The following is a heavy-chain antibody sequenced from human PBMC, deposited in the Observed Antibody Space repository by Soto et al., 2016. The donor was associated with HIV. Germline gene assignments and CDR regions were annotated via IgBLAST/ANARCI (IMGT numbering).Heavy chain of an antibody. CDR1: GFTFGNYA. Sequence: EVNLLESGGGLVQPGGSLKLSGGASGFTFGNYAMSWVRQAPGKGLEWVSGISDSGGNTYYADSVKGCFTISRDNSKNTLYLQMNSLRAEDTAVYYCAKDLRMTMVQGFIDALDFWGQGTMVTVSS. CDR3: AKDLRMTMVQGFIDALDF. J-gene: IGHJ3*01. V-gene: IGHV3-23*01. CDR2: ISDSGGNT. D-gene: IGHD3-10*01.